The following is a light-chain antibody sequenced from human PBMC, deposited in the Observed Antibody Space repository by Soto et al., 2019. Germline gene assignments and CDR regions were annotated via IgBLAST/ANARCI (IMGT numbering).Light chain of an antibody. CDR3: SSYAGRNNLGV. V-gene: IGLV2-8*01. J-gene: IGLJ2*01. CDR2: EVS. CDR1: SSDVGGYKY. Sequence: QSALTQPPSASGSPGQSVTISCTGTSSDVGGYKYVSWYQQHPGKAPKLMIYEVSKRPSGVPDRFSGSKSGNTASLTVSGLQAEDEADYYCSSYAGRNNLGVFGGGTKVTVL.